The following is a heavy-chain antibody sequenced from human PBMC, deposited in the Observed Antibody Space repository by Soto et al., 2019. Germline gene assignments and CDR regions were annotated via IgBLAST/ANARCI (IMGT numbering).Heavy chain of an antibody. V-gene: IGHV1-3*01. CDR1: GYTFTSYA. Sequence: VASVKVSCKASGYTFTSYAMHWVRQAPGQRLEWMGWINAGNGNTKYSQKFQGRVTITRDTSASTAYMELSSLRSEDTAVYYCARDFYDYRLWLVNWFDPWGQGTLVTVSS. J-gene: IGHJ5*02. CDR2: INAGNGNT. D-gene: IGHD3-16*01. CDR3: ARDFYDYRLWLVNWFDP.